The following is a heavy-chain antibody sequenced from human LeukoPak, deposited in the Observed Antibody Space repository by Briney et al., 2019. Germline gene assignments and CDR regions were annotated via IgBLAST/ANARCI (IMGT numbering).Heavy chain of an antibody. D-gene: IGHD1-26*01. V-gene: IGHV3-11*01. J-gene: IGHJ4*02. Sequence: GGSLRLSCAASGFTFSDYYVNWIRQAPGKGLEWISYISTSGSDMYYADSVKGRFTISRDNAKNSLYLQMNSLRAEDTAVYYCARGRSRTYYGFDYWGQGTLVTVSS. CDR1: GFTFSDYY. CDR3: ARGRSRTYYGFDY. CDR2: ISTSGSDM.